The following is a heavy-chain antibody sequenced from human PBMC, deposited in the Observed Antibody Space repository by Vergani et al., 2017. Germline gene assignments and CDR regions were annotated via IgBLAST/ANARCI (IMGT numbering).Heavy chain of an antibody. CDR3: ARGSYDDVWGSYRPIYYFDY. CDR1: GYTFTGYY. CDR2: INPNSGGT. J-gene: IGHJ4*02. Sequence: QVQLVQSGAEVKKPGASVKVSCKASGYTFTGYYMHWVRQAPGQGLEWMGWINPNSGGTNYAQKFQGRVTMTRDTSISTAEMELSRLRSDDTAVYYCARGSYDDVWGSYRPIYYFDYWGQGTLVTVSS. V-gene: IGHV1-2*02. D-gene: IGHD3-16*02.